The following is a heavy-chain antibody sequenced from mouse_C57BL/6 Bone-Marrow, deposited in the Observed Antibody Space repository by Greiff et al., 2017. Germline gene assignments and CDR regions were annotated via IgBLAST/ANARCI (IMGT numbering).Heavy chain of an antibody. J-gene: IGHJ2*01. Sequence: EVQLQQSGAELVRPGASVKLSCTASGFNIKDDYMHWVKQRPEQGLEWIGWIDPENGDTEYASKFQGKATITADTSSNTAYLQLSSLTSEDTAVYYCTTVDYHNYWGQGTTLTVSS. CDR2: IDPENGDT. CDR1: GFNIKDDY. V-gene: IGHV14-4*01. D-gene: IGHD2-4*01. CDR3: TTVDYHNY.